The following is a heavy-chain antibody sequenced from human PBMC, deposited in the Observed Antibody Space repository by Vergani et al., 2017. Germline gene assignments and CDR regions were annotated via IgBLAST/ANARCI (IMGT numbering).Heavy chain of an antibody. Sequence: EVQLLESGGGLVQPGGSLRLSCAASGFTFSSYAMSWVRQAPGKGLEWVSAISGSGGSTYYADSVKGRFTISRDNSKNTLYLQMNSLRAEDTAVYYCARMGELSQTPEWELQFDYWGQGTLVTVSS. CDR2: ISGSGGST. J-gene: IGHJ4*02. CDR1: GFTFSSYA. D-gene: IGHD1-26*01. CDR3: ARMGELSQTPEWELQFDY. V-gene: IGHV3-23*01.